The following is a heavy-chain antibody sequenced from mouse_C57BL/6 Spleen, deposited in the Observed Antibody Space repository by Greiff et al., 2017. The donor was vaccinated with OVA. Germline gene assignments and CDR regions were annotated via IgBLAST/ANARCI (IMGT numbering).Heavy chain of an antibody. Sequence: QVQLQQPGAELVKPGASVKLSCKASGYTFTSYWMQWVKQRPGQGLEWIGEIDPSDSYTNYNQKFKGKATLTVDTSSSTAYMQLSSRTSEDSAVYYCARGDGNYVDFDYWGQGTTLTVSS. CDR2: IDPSDSYT. CDR3: ARGDGNYVDFDY. V-gene: IGHV1-50*01. D-gene: IGHD2-1*01. CDR1: GYTFTSYW. J-gene: IGHJ2*01.